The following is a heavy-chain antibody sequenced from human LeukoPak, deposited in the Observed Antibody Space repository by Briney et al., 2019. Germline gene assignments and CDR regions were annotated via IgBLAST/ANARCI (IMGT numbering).Heavy chain of an antibody. CDR2: TYYRSKWYN. J-gene: IGHJ5*02. CDR1: GDSVSSNSAA. CDR3: ARGFGIFGVGLFDP. V-gene: IGHV6-1*01. Sequence: SQTLPLTCAISGDSVSSNSAAWNWIRQSPSRGLEWLGRTYYRSKWYNDYAVSVKSRITINPDTSKNQFSLQLNSVTPEDTAVYYCARGFGIFGVGLFDPWGQGTLVTVSS. D-gene: IGHD3-3*01.